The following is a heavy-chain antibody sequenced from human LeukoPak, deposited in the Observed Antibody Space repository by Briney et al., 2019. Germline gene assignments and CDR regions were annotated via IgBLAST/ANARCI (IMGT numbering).Heavy chain of an antibody. Sequence: PSETLSLTCAVSGGSISSSNWWNWVRQSPGKGLEWIGEIYHSGRTNYNPSLKSRVTISVNKSKNQYSLKLSSVTAADTAVYYCARDQRVTGTTGSYFDYWGQGTLVTVSS. V-gene: IGHV4-4*02. CDR2: IYHSGRT. CDR1: GGSISSSNW. CDR3: ARDQRVTGTTGSYFDY. J-gene: IGHJ4*02. D-gene: IGHD4-17*01.